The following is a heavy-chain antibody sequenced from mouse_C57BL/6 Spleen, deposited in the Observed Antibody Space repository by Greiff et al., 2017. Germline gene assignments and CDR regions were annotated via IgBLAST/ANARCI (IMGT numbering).Heavy chain of an antibody. Sequence: QVHVKQPGAELVKPGASVKMSCKASGYTFTSYWITWVKQRPGQGLEWIGDIYPGSGSTNYNEKFKSKATLTVDTSSSTAYMQLSSLTSEDSAVYYCAKDDGSSPYYYAMDYWGQGTSVTVSS. D-gene: IGHD1-1*01. CDR2: IYPGSGST. CDR1: GYTFTSYW. V-gene: IGHV1-55*01. J-gene: IGHJ4*01. CDR3: AKDDGSSPYYYAMDY.